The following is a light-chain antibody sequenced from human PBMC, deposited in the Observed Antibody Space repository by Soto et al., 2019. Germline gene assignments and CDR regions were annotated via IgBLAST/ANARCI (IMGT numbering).Light chain of an antibody. J-gene: IGKJ5*01. Sequence: EIVLTQSPGTLSLSPGERATLSCRASQSVSSSYLAWYQQKPGQAPRLLIYGASSRATGIPDRFSGSGSGTDFTLTISRLEPEDFAVDYCQQYGSSTITFGHGTRLQI. CDR2: GAS. CDR1: QSVSSSY. CDR3: QQYGSSTIT. V-gene: IGKV3-20*01.